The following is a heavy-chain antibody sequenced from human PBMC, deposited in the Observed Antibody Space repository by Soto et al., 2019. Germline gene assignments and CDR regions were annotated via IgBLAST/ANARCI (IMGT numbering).Heavy chain of an antibody. CDR3: AKDQGGSSSSAAFDI. CDR1: GFTFSSYA. V-gene: IGHV3-23*01. J-gene: IGHJ3*02. Sequence: TGGSLRLSCAASGFTFSSYAMSWVRQAPGKGLEWVSAISGSGGSTYYADSVKGRFTISRDNSKNTLYLQMNSLRAEDTAVYYCAKDQGGSSSSAAFDIWGQGTMVTVSS. D-gene: IGHD6-6*01. CDR2: ISGSGGST.